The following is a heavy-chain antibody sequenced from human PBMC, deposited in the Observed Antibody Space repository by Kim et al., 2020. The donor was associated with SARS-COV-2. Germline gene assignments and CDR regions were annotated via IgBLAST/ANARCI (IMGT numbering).Heavy chain of an antibody. V-gene: IGHV5-51*01. CDR2: IYPGDSDI. J-gene: IGHJ4*02. D-gene: IGHD4-17*01. Sequence: GEYLKISCKGSGYSFTSYWIGWVRQMPGKCLEWMGIIYPGDSDIRSSPSFQGHVTISTDKSISTAYRQWSSLKASDTAMYYCARLFYYGGNPWYFDYWGQETLVPVSS. CDR1: GYSFTSYW. CDR3: ARLFYYGGNPWYFDY.